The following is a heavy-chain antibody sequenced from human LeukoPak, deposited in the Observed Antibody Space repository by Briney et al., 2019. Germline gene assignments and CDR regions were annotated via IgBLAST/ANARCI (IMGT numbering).Heavy chain of an antibody. CDR3: ARWLTYGNFDY. J-gene: IGHJ4*02. CDR1: GYTFTSYG. D-gene: IGHD3-22*01. Sequence: ASVKVSCKASGYTFTSYGITWVRQAPGQGLEWMAWISPYNGDTNYTQNLQGRVTITTDTSTSTAYMELRSLRSDDTAVYYCARWLTYGNFDYWGQGTLVTVSP. CDR2: ISPYNGDT. V-gene: IGHV1-18*01.